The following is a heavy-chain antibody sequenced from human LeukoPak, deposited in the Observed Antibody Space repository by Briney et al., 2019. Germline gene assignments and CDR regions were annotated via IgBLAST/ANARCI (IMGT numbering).Heavy chain of an antibody. V-gene: IGHV3-74*01. CDR2: INGDGSST. J-gene: IGHJ4*02. CDR1: GFTFRSYW. D-gene: IGHD5-12*01. Sequence: GGSLRLSCAASGFTFRSYWMHRVRQAPGKGLVWVSRINGDGSSTSYADSVKGRFTISRDNAKKDLYLQMNSLGAEDTAVYYCAVKGGYNDWDAPFDYWGQGTLVTVSS. CDR3: AVKGGYNDWDAPFDY.